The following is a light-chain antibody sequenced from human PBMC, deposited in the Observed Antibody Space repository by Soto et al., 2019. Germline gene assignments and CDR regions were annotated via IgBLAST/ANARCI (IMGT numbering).Light chain of an antibody. CDR1: QSISSW. V-gene: IGKV1-5*03. CDR2: KAS. Sequence: DIQMTQSPSTLSASVGDRVTITCRASQSISSWLAWYQQKPGKAPKLLIYKASSLESGVPSRFSGSGSGIEFTLTISSLQPDDFATYYCQQYNSYWGTFGQGTKVEIK. J-gene: IGKJ1*01. CDR3: QQYNSYWGT.